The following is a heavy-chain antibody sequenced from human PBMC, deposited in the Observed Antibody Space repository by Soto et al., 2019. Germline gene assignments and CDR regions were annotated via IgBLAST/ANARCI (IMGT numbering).Heavy chain of an antibody. J-gene: IGHJ4*02. D-gene: IGHD3-16*02. CDR1: GGSISSGGYY. V-gene: IGHV4-31*03. CDR3: ARGREYDYVWGSYRYPPFHFDY. CDR2: IYYSGST. Sequence: SETLSLTCTVSGGSISSGGYYWSWIRQHPGKGLEWTGYIYYSGSTYYNPSLESRVTISVDTSKNQFSLKLSSVTAADTAVYYCARGREYDYVWGSYRYPPFHFDYWGQGTLVTVSS.